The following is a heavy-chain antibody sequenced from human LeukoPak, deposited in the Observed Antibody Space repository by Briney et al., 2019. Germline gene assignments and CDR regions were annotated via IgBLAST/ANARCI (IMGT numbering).Heavy chain of an antibody. J-gene: IGHJ4*02. CDR2: IIPIFGTA. V-gene: IGHV1-69*13. CDR1: GGTFSSYA. Sequence: ASVKVSCKASGGTFSSYAISWVRQAPGQGLEWMGGIIPIFGTANYAQKFQGRVTITADESTSTAYMELSSLRSEDTAVYYCARDRSTRSMSSGSDYWGQGTLVTVSS. D-gene: IGHD3-22*01. CDR3: ARDRSTRSMSSGSDY.